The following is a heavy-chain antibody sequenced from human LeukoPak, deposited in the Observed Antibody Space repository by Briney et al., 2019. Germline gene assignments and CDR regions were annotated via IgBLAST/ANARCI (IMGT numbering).Heavy chain of an antibody. CDR3: ARASDWDIVVVPAAADDAFDI. J-gene: IGHJ3*02. V-gene: IGHV3-21*01. Sequence: PGGSLRLSCAASGFTFSSYSMNWVRQAPGKGLEWVSSISSSSSYIYHADSVKGRFTISRDNAKNSLYLQMNSLRAEDTAVYYCARASDWDIVVVPAAADDAFDIWGQGTMVTVSS. D-gene: IGHD2-2*01. CDR2: ISSSSSYI. CDR1: GFTFSSYS.